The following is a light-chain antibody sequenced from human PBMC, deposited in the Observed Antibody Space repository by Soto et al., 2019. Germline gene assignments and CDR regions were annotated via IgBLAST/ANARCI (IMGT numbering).Light chain of an antibody. V-gene: IGLV2-14*03. J-gene: IGLJ1*01. CDR3: CSYGGSFYV. CDR1: SSDVGGYDF. CDR2: DVS. Sequence: QSVLTQPASVSGSPGQSITISCTGTSSDVGGYDFVSWYQQYPGRAPKLMIYDVSNRPSGVSNRFYGSKSGSTASLTISGLQAEDEADYYCCSYGGSFYVVGTGTKATVL.